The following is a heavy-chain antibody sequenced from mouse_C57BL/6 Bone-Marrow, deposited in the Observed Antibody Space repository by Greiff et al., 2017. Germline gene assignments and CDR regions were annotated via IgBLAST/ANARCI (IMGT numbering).Heavy chain of an antibody. CDR2: INPSSGYT. Sequence: QVQLQQSGAELARPGASVKMSCKASGYTFTSYTMHWVKQRPGQGLEWIGYINPSSGYTKYNQKFKDKATLTADKSSSTAYMQLSSLTSEDSAVYDCASEYDHWYFDVWGTGTTVTVSS. CDR1: GYTFTSYT. D-gene: IGHD2-10*02. CDR3: ASEYDHWYFDV. J-gene: IGHJ1*03. V-gene: IGHV1-4*01.